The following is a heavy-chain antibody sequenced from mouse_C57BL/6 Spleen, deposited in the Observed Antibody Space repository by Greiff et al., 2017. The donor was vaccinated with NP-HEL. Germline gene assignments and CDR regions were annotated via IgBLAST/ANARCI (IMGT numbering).Heavy chain of an antibody. V-gene: IGHV10-1*01. CDR2: IRSKSNNYAT. CDR1: GFSFNTYA. J-gene: IGHJ4*01. D-gene: IGHD1-1*01. CDR3: VRQGGVATGAMDY. Sequence: EVKVVESGGGLVQPKGSLKLSCAASGFSFNTYAMNWVRQAPGKGLEWVARIRSKSNNYATYYADSVKDRFTISRDDSESMLYLQMNNLKTEDTAMYYCVRQGGVATGAMDYWGQGTSVTVSS.